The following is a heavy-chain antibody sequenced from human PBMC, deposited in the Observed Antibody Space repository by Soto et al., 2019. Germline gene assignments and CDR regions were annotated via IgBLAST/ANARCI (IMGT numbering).Heavy chain of an antibody. CDR1: GYTFTSYG. CDR3: ARDQNPSSSWFRSTYYYYGMDV. CDR2: ISAYNGNT. D-gene: IGHD6-13*01. Sequence: ASVKVSCKASGYTFTSYGISWVRQAPGQGLEWMGWISAYNGNTNYAQKLQGRVTMTTDTSTSTAYMELRSLRSDDTAVYYCARDQNPSSSWFRSTYYYYGMDVWGQGTTVTSP. J-gene: IGHJ6*02. V-gene: IGHV1-18*01.